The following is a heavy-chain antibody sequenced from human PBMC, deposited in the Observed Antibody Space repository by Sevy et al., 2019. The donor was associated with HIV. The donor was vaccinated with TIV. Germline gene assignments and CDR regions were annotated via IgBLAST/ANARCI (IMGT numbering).Heavy chain of an antibody. V-gene: IGHV3-21*01. J-gene: IGHJ4*02. D-gene: IGHD3-22*01. CDR1: GFTFSSYS. CDR2: ISSSSSYI. Sequence: GGSLRLSCAASGFTFSSYSMNWVRQAPGKGLEWVSSISSSSSYIYYADSVKGRFTISRDNAKNSLYLQMNSLRAEDTAVYYCARQRPEYDSSGYYSPILDYWGQGTLVTVSS. CDR3: ARQRPEYDSSGYYSPILDY.